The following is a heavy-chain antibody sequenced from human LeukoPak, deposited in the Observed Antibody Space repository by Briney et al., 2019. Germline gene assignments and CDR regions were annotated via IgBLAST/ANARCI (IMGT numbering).Heavy chain of an antibody. Sequence: GGSRRLSCGASGFTFSSYAMSWVRQAPGKGLEWVSAISGSGGSTYYADSVKGRFTISRDNSKNTLYLQMNSLRAEDTAVYYCAKVLRSGYDSDAFDIWGQGTMVTVSS. CDR1: GFTFSSYA. V-gene: IGHV3-23*01. CDR2: ISGSGGST. CDR3: AKVLRSGYDSDAFDI. J-gene: IGHJ3*02. D-gene: IGHD5-12*01.